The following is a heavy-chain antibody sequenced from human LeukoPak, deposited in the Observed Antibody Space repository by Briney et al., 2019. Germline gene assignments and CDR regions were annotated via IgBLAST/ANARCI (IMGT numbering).Heavy chain of an antibody. CDR1: GGSISSYY. D-gene: IGHD1-1*01. CDR3: ARVSWFPGTSYYYMDV. Sequence: SETLSLTCTVSGGSISSYYWSWIRQPPGKGLEWIGYIYYSGSTNYNPSLNSRVTISVDTSKIQFSLKLSSVTAADTAVYYCARVSWFPGTSYYYMDVWGKGTTVTVSS. J-gene: IGHJ6*03. CDR2: IYYSGST. V-gene: IGHV4-59*01.